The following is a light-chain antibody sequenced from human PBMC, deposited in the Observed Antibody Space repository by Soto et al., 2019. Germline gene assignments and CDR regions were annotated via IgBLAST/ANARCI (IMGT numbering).Light chain of an antibody. CDR2: GAS. J-gene: IGKJ1*01. CDR1: QSVSSN. Sequence: EIVMTQSPATLSVSPGERATLSCRASQSVSSNLAWYQQKPGQAPRLLIYGASSRATGIPDRFSGSGSGTDFTLTISRLEPEDFAVYYCQQYGSSPLWTFGQGTKVDNK. CDR3: QQYGSSPLWT. V-gene: IGKV3-20*01.